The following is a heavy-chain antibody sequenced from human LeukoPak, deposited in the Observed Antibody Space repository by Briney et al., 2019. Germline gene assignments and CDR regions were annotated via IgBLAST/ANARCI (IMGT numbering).Heavy chain of an antibody. CDR3: ARRYCSSTSCYTFDY. Sequence: GGSLRLSCAASGFTFDTYDVSWVRQAPGKGLEWVSSISSSSSYIYYADSVKGRFTISRDNAKNSLYLQMNSLRAEDTAVYYCARRYCSSTSCYTFDYWGQGTLVTVSS. J-gene: IGHJ4*02. CDR1: GFTFDTYD. V-gene: IGHV3-21*01. D-gene: IGHD2-2*02. CDR2: ISSSSSYI.